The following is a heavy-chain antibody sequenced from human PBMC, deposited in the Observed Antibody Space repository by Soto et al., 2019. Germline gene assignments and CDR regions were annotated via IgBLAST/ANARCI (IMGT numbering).Heavy chain of an antibody. CDR1: GFTFSTSE. CDR2: ISSSGGTT. Sequence: GGSLRLSCAASGFTFSTSEMSWVRQAPGKGLEWISHISSSGGTTYYADSVKGRFTISRDNANYSLFLQMNSLRVADTAVYYCARWEVVTGFDYWGQGTLVTVSS. CDR3: ARWEVVTGFDY. D-gene: IGHD3-22*01. V-gene: IGHV3-48*03. J-gene: IGHJ4*02.